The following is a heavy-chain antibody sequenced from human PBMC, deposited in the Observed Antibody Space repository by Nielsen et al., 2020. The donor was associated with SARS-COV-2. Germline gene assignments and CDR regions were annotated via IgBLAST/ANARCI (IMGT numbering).Heavy chain of an antibody. D-gene: IGHD3-22*01. V-gene: IGHV3-30-3*01. CDR3: ARVPYYYDSSGYYEDAFDI. J-gene: IGHJ3*02. Sequence: GESLKISCAASGFTFSSYAMHWVRQAPGKGLEWVAVISYDGSNKYYADSVKGRFTISRDNSKNTLYLQMNSLRAEDTAVYYCARVPYYYDSSGYYEDAFDIWGQGTMVTVSS. CDR1: GFTFSSYA. CDR2: ISYDGSNK.